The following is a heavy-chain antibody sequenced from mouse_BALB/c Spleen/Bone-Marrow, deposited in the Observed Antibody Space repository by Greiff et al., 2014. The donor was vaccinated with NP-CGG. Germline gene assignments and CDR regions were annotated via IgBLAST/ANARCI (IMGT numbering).Heavy chain of an antibody. V-gene: IGHV1-14*01. J-gene: IGHJ2*01. D-gene: IGHD2-10*02. CDR2: IHPYNDGT. CDR3: ARTILGYYFDY. Sequence: VQLQQSGPEPVKPGASVKMSCKASGYTFTSYVMHWVKQKPGQDLEWIGYIHPYNDGTKYNERFKGKATLTSDKSSSTAYMELSSLTSEDSAVYYCARTILGYYFDYWGQGTTLTVSS. CDR1: GYTFTSYV.